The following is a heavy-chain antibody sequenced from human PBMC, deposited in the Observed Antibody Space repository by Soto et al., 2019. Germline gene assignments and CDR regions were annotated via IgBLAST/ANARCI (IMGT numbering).Heavy chain of an antibody. V-gene: IGHV1-2*02. CDR1: GYTFTGYY. D-gene: IGHD6-13*01. CDR3: ARDVAAAGTENWFDP. Sequence: ASVKVSCKASGYTFTGYYMHWVRQAPGQGLEWMGWINPNSGGTNYAQKFQGRVTMTRDTSISTAYMELSRLRSDDTAVYYCARDVAAAGTENWFDPWGQGXLVTVSS. CDR2: INPNSGGT. J-gene: IGHJ5*02.